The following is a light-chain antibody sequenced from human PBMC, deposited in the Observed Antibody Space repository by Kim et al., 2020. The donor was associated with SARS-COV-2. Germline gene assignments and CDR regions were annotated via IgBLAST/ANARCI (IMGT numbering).Light chain of an antibody. J-gene: IGLJ3*02. CDR1: SRDIGGYNY. V-gene: IGLV2-14*04. CDR2: DFS. Sequence: QSITIPCNGTSRDIGGYNYVSWYPQEPGKAPKLMIYDFSKRPSGVPNRLSGSKSGTTASLTISGLPAEDEADYFCSSYENHRSWVFGGGTQLTVL. CDR3: SSYENHRSWV.